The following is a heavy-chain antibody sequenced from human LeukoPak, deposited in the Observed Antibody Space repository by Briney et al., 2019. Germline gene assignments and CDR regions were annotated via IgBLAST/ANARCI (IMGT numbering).Heavy chain of an antibody. CDR3: ASGIAAAGQDY. D-gene: IGHD6-13*01. V-gene: IGHV4-4*02. CDR1: GRLISSSNW. J-gene: IGHJ4*02. CDR2: IYHSGST. Sequence: SHTLSLICAVSGRLISSSNWRSWARQPPGKGLEWIGEIYHSGSTNYNPSLKSRVTISVDKSKNQFSLKLSSVTAADTAVYYCASGIAAAGQDYWGQGTLVTVSS.